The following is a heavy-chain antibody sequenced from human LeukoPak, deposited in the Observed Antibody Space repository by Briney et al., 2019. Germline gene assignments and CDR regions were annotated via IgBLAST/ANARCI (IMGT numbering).Heavy chain of an antibody. V-gene: IGHV1-2*02. CDR3: ARKNVDTGMVYLDY. CDR2: INPNSGDT. Sequence: ASVKVSCKASGYTFTGYYMHWVRQAPGQGLEWMGWINPNSGDTNYAQKFQGRVTMTRDTSTSTAYMELSRLRSDDTAVYYCARKNVDTGMVYLDYWGQGTLVTVSS. CDR1: GYTFTGYY. J-gene: IGHJ4*02. D-gene: IGHD5-18*01.